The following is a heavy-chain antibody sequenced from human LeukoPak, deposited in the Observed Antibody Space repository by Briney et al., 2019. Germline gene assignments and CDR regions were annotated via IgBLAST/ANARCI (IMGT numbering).Heavy chain of an antibody. J-gene: IGHJ3*02. CDR1: GFTFDDYA. Sequence: GGSLRLSCAASGFTFDDYAMHWVRQAPGKGLECVSGISWNSGSIGYADSVKGRFTISRDNAKNSLYLQMNSLRAEDTALYYCAKSMTPYDSSGNDAFDIWGQGTMVTVSS. CDR3: AKSMTPYDSSGNDAFDI. V-gene: IGHV3-9*01. D-gene: IGHD3-22*01. CDR2: ISWNSGSI.